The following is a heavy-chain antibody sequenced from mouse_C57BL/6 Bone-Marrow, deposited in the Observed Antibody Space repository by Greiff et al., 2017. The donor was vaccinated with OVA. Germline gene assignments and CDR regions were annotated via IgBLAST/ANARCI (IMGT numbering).Heavy chain of an antibody. CDR1: GFTFTDYY. CDR2: IRNKANGYTT. Sequence: EVKVEESGGGLVQPGGSLSLSCAASGFTFTDYYMSWVRQPPGKALEWLGFIRNKANGYTTEYSASVKGRFTISRDNSQSILYLQMNALRAEDSATYYCARSLQTGTGDYWGQGTTLTVSS. D-gene: IGHD4-1*01. CDR3: ARSLQTGTGDY. V-gene: IGHV7-3*01. J-gene: IGHJ2*01.